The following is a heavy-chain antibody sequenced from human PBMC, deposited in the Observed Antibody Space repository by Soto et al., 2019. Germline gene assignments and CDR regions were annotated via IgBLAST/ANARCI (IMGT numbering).Heavy chain of an antibody. Sequence: QVQLVESGGGVVQPGRSLRLSCAASGFILNIYAMHWVRQAPGKGLEWVAVLSYDGNNEYYSDSVKGRFTISRDNSKNTLFLQMNSLRAEDTAVYYCARDLRRAMTGYAFDIWGQGTMVTVSS. D-gene: IGHD3-9*01. CDR1: GFILNIYA. CDR2: LSYDGNNE. CDR3: ARDLRRAMTGYAFDI. J-gene: IGHJ3*02. V-gene: IGHV3-30-3*01.